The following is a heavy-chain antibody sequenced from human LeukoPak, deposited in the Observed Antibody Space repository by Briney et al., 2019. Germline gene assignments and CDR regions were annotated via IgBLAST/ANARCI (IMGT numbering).Heavy chain of an antibody. CDR3: ARRPGGRDYYYGMDV. CDR2: IYSGGST. D-gene: IGHD4-23*01. Sequence: GGSLRLSCAASGFTVSSNYMSWVRQAPGKGLEWVSVIYSGGSTYYADSVKVRFTISRDKSNNTLYLQMNSLRAEDTAVYYCARRPGGRDYYYGMDVWGQGTTVTVSS. CDR1: GFTVSSNY. J-gene: IGHJ6*02. V-gene: IGHV3-66*04.